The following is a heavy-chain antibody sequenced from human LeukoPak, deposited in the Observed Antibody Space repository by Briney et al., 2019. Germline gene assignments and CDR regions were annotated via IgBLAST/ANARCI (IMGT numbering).Heavy chain of an antibody. V-gene: IGHV3-74*01. CDR1: GFTFSSYW. J-gene: IGHJ6*03. CDR3: ARVPYGEDYYYYYMDV. D-gene: IGHD4-17*01. CDR2: INSDGSST. Sequence: QPGGSLRLSCAASGFTFSSYWMHWVRQAPGKGLVWVSRINSDGSSTSYADSVKGRFIISRDNAKNTLYLQMNSLRAEDTAVYYCARVPYGEDYYYYYMDVWGKGTTVTVSS.